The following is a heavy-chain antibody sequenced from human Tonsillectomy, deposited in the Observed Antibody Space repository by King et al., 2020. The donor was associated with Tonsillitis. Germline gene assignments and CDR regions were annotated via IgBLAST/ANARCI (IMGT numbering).Heavy chain of an antibody. CDR2: IYPGDSDT. J-gene: IGHJ4*02. CDR3: ASLQYSSGWPFDY. V-gene: IGHV5-51*01. Sequence: VQLVESGEEVKKPGESLKISCKGPGYSFTSYWIGWVRQMPGKGLEWMGIIYPGDSDTRYCPSFQGQVTISADKSISTAYLQWSSMKVSDTAMYYCASLQYSSGWPFDYWGQGTLVTVSA. CDR1: GYSFTSYW. D-gene: IGHD6-19*01.